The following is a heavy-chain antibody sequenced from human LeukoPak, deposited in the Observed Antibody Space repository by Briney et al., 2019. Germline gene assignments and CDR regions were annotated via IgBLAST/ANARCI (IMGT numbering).Heavy chain of an antibody. J-gene: IGHJ6*02. D-gene: IGHD4-23*01. CDR2: INPSGGST. V-gene: IGHV1-46*01. CDR3: ARDLYYGGNQVNYYYYGMDV. Sequence: ASVKVTCKASGYTFTSYYMHWVRQAPGQGLEWMGIINPSGGSTSYAQKFQGRVTMTRDTSTSTVYVELSSLRSEDTAVYYCARDLYYGGNQVNYYYYGMDVWGQGTTVTVSS. CDR1: GYTFTSYY.